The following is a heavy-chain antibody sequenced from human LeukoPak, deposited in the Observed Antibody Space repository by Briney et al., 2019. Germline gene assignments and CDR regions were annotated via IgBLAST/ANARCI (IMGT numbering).Heavy chain of an antibody. Sequence: GRSLRLSCAASGFTFSSYGMHWVRQAPGKGLEWVAAISYDGSNKYYADSVKGRFTISRDNSKNTLYLQMNSLRAEDAAVYYCAKAGTWIQLWSYGMDVWGQGTTVTVSS. D-gene: IGHD5-18*01. CDR1: GFTFSSYG. V-gene: IGHV3-30*18. CDR2: ISYDGSNK. J-gene: IGHJ6*02. CDR3: AKAGTWIQLWSYGMDV.